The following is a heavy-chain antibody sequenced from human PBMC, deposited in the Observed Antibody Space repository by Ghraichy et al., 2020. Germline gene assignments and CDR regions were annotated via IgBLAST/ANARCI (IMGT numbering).Heavy chain of an antibody. J-gene: IGHJ4*02. Sequence: LSLTCVGSEFSFNKFWMSWVRQAPGKGLEWVASIKQGGGEKHYADSLKGRIAISRDNTQNSLFLQLDSLRVDDTAVYYCARARGGWCTTTNCFAEYAEYWGEGTLVPVSS. CDR1: EFSFNKFW. CDR3: ARARGGWCTTTNCFAEYAEY. D-gene: IGHD1-26*01. CDR2: IKQGGGEK. V-gene: IGHV3-7*01.